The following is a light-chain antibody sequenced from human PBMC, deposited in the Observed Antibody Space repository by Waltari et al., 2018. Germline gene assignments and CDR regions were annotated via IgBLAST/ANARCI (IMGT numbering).Light chain of an antibody. J-gene: IGLJ2*01. V-gene: IGLV1-47*01. CDR3: ATWDDTLNMV. CDR2: RQD. Sequence: QDPPVTAPKLVSYRQDPRHPGLPDLFSGSTSGTSASLAISGRRSEDEADYYCATWDDTLNMVFGGGTKLTVL.